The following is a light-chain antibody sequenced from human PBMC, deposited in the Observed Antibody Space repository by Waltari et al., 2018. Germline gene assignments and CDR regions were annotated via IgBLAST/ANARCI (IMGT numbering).Light chain of an antibody. V-gene: IGLV1-40*01. CDR1: GPNIGAGHD. CDR3: QSYDTSLRVV. Sequence: QSVLTQPPSVSGAPGQRVTISCTGSGPNIGAGHDVHWYQQPPRAAPKLLIYGSTSRPLGVPDRFFGSTSGTSASLAITGLQAEDEADYYCQSYDTSLRVVFGGGTKLTVL. CDR2: GST. J-gene: IGLJ3*02.